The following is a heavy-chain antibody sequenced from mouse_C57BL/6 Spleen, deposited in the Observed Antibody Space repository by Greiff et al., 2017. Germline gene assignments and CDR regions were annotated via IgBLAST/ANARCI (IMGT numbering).Heavy chain of an antibody. D-gene: IGHD1-1*01. V-gene: IGHV1-5*01. CDR1: GYTFTSYW. Sequence: VQLQQSGTVLARPGASVKMSCKTSGYTFTSYWMHWVKQRPGQGLEWIGAIYPGNSDTSYNQKFKGKAKLTAVTSASTAYMELSSLTTEDSAVYYCTREDYYGSSYYFDYWGQGTTLTVSS. CDR2: IYPGNSDT. J-gene: IGHJ2*01. CDR3: TREDYYGSSYYFDY.